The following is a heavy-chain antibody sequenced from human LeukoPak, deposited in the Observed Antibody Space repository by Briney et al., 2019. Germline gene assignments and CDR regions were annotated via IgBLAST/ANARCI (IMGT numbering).Heavy chain of an antibody. CDR2: INHSGST. CDR1: GGSFSGYY. CDR3: AKERSDAFDI. J-gene: IGHJ3*02. V-gene: IGHV4-34*01. Sequence: SETLSLTCAVYGGSFSGYYWSWIRQPPGKGLEWIGEINHSGSTNYNPSLKSRVTISVDTSKNQFSLKLSSVTAADTAMYYCAKERSDAFDIWGQGTMVTVSS.